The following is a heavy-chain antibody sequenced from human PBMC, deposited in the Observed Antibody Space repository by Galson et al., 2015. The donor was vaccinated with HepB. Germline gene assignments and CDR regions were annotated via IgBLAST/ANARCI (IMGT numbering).Heavy chain of an antibody. V-gene: IGHV4-39*01. J-gene: IGHJ4*02. Sequence: SETLSLTCTVSGGSITNSSYYWGWIRQPPGKGLEWIGNIHYGSTSYNPSLKSRVTISVDTPKDQFSLKLNSVTAADTAVYYCANIAAVGNKVDYWGQGTLVTVSS. CDR1: GGSITNSSYY. CDR3: ANIAAVGNKVDY. D-gene: IGHD6-13*01. CDR2: IHYGST.